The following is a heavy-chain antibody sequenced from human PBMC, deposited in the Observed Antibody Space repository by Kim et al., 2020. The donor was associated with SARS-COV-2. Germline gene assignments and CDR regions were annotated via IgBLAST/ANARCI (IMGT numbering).Heavy chain of an antibody. Sequence: GGSLRLSCAASGFTVNSNYMSWVRQAPGKGLEWVSVIYSGGSTYYADSVKGRFTISRDNSKNTLYLQMNSLRAEDTAVYYCARDLFHYGMDVWGQGTTVTVSS. CDR3: ARDLFHYGMDV. J-gene: IGHJ6*02. V-gene: IGHV3-66*01. CDR1: GFTVNSNY. CDR2: IYSGGST.